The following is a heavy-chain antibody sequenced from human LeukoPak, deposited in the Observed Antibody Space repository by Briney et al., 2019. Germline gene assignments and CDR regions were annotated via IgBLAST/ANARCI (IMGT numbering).Heavy chain of an antibody. V-gene: IGHV4-4*07. CDR1: GGSISSYY. Sequence: PSETLSLTCAVSGGSISSYYWSWIRQPAGKGLEWIGRIYTSRSTNYNPSLKSRVTMSVDTSKNQFSLKLNSETAADTAVYYCARLPGGDSSSVVAFDIWGQGTMVTVSS. CDR3: ARLPGGDSSSVVAFDI. D-gene: IGHD2-21*02. CDR2: IYTSRST. J-gene: IGHJ3*02.